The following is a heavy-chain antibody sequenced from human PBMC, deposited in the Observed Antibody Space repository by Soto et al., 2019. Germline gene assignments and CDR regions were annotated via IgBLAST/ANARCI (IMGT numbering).Heavy chain of an antibody. J-gene: IGHJ4*02. CDR1: GGSFSSYN. Sequence: QVQLVQSGAEVKKPGSSVKVSCKTSGGSFSSYNYNWVRQAPGQGLEWMGRIIPFANIANYGQAFQDRVTISADTSASTGYMELRSLTSEDTALYYCARDTAVTNGAIRMAYWGQGTLVTVSS. CDR2: IIPFANIA. CDR3: ARDTAVTNGAIRMAY. V-gene: IGHV1-69*08. D-gene: IGHD4-4*01.